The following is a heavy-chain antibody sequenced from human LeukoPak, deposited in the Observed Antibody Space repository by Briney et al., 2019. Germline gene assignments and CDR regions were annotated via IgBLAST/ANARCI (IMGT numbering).Heavy chain of an antibody. J-gene: IGHJ4*02. Sequence: PSQTLSLTCTVSGGSISSGDYYWSWIRQPPGKGLEWIGYIYYSGSTYYNPSLKSRVTISVDTSKNQFSLKLSSVTAADTAVYYCARSPYYYGSGSYALFDYWGQGTLVTVSS. V-gene: IGHV4-30-4*08. CDR2: IYYSGST. D-gene: IGHD3-10*01. CDR3: ARSPYYYGSGSYALFDY. CDR1: GGSISSGDYY.